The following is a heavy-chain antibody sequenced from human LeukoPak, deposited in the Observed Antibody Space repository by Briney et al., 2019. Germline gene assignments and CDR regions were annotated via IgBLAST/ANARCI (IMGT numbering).Heavy chain of an antibody. CDR3: AKRGGYETMAAFDY. V-gene: IGHV3-64D*06. CDR2: ISSNGGST. D-gene: IGHD3-10*01. CDR1: GFTFSSYA. Sequence: GGSLRLSCSASGFTFSSYAMYWVRQAPGKGLEYVSAISSNGGSTYYADSVKGRFTISRDNSKNTLYLQMSSLRAEDTAVYYCAKRGGYETMAAFDYWGQGTLVTVSS. J-gene: IGHJ4*02.